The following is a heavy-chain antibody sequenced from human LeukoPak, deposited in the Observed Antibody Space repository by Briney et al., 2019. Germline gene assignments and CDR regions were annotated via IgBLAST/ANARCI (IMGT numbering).Heavy chain of an antibody. J-gene: IGHJ3*02. CDR3: ARAPLSGTYYTDAFDI. CDR1: GYSISSGYY. Sequence: SETLSLTCTVSGYSISSGYYWGWIRQPPGKGLEWIGSIYHSGSTDYNPSLKSRVTISPDKSKNQFSLTLTSVTAADTAVYFCARAPLSGTYYTDAFDIWGQGTMVTVSS. D-gene: IGHD1-26*01. CDR2: IYHSGST. V-gene: IGHV4-38-2*02.